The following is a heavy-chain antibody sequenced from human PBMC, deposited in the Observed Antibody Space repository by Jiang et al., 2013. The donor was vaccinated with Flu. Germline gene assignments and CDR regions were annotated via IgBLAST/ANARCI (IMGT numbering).Heavy chain of an antibody. CDR3: LHRLHTSREAVY. D-gene: IGHD2-2*01. V-gene: IGHV2-5*05. CDR2: TCWDDRK. CDR1: GFSLATYGTC. J-gene: IGHJ4*02. Sequence: KPTQTLILTCSFSGFSLATYGTCVGWVRQPPGKAPEWLALTCWDDRKEYVPSLTGRISVATAASRNRVVLTMTDMDPADTATYYCLHRLHTSREAVYWGQGIPVTVSS.